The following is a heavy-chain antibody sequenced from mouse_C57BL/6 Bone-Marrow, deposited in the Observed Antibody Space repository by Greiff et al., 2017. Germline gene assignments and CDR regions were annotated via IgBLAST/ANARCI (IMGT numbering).Heavy chain of an antibody. Sequence: QVQLQQPGAELVKPGASVKLSCKASGYTFTSYWMHWVKQRPGRGLAWIGRIDPISGGTKYNEKFKSKATLTVDKPSRTAYMQLSSLTSEDSAVYECASQVVERTWFACWGKGTLVTVSA. D-gene: IGHD1-1*01. CDR3: ASQVVERTWFAC. CDR1: GYTFTSYW. V-gene: IGHV1-72*01. J-gene: IGHJ3*01. CDR2: IDPISGGT.